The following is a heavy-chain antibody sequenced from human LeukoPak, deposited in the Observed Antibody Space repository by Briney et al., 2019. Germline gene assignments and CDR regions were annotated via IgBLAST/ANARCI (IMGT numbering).Heavy chain of an antibody. CDR1: GYTFTGYY. J-gene: IGHJ4*02. V-gene: IGHV1-2*02. Sequence: GASVQVSCKASGYTFTGYYMHWVRQAPGQGLEWMGWVNPNSGGARYAQRFQDRVTMTRDTSITTAYMELSRLRSDDTAVYFCARGRLEAAATDDYWGPGILVTGSS. CDR2: VNPNSGGA. CDR3: ARGRLEAAATDDY. D-gene: IGHD6-13*01.